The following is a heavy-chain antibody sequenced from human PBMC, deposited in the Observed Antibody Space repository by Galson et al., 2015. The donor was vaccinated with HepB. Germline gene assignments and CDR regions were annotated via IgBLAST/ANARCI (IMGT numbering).Heavy chain of an antibody. CDR2: INTNTGNP. CDR3: ARVDYGDASGGWFDP. Sequence: SVKVSCKASGYTFTSYAMNWVRQAPGQGLEWMGWINTNTGNPTYAQGFTGRFVFSLDTSVSTAYLQISSLKTEDTAVYYCARVDYGDASGGWFDPWGQGTLVTVSS. D-gene: IGHD4-17*01. CDR1: GYTFTSYA. V-gene: IGHV7-4-1*02. J-gene: IGHJ5*02.